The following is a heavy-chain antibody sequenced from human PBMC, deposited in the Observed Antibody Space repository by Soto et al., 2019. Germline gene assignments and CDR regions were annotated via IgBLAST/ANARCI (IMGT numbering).Heavy chain of an antibody. J-gene: IGHJ3*02. Sequence: EVQLLESGGGLVQPGGSLRLSCAASGFTFSSYAMSWVRQAPGKGLEWVSAITGSGGSTYYADSVKGRFTISRDNSKNTLYLQMNSLRAEDTAVYYCGTPIGGYDAFDIGGQGTMVTVSS. CDR3: GTPIGGYDAFDI. CDR1: GFTFSSYA. D-gene: IGHD3-16*01. CDR2: ITGSGGST. V-gene: IGHV3-23*01.